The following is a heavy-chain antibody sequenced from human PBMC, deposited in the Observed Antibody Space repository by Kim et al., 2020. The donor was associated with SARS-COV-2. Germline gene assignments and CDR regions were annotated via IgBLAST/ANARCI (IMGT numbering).Heavy chain of an antibody. CDR2: IYYGGST. CDR3: VRDTVEEGVFIGYGLDV. J-gene: IGHJ6*02. CDR1: GASISSYY. Sequence: SETLSLICTVSGASISSYYWSWIRQPPGKGLEWIGYIYYGGSTNYNPSLKSRLTISIDTSKNQMSLKLRSVTAADTAVYYCVRDTVEEGVFIGYGLDVWGQGTTVTVSS. D-gene: IGHD2-21*01. V-gene: IGHV4-59*13.